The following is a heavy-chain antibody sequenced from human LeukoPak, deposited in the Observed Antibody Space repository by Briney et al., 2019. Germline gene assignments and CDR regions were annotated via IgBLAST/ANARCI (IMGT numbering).Heavy chain of an antibody. CDR3: ARALSYAGGFFDS. J-gene: IGHJ4*02. CDR1: GFTVSRQF. CDR2: VYSVGST. Sequence: GGSLRLSCEVSGFTVSRQFMSWVRQAPGKGLEWVSTVYSVGSTYYADSVRGRFTISRLNSNNTLYLQMNSLRPNDTPVYYCARALSYAGGFFDSWGQGILVTVSS. V-gene: IGHV3-53*04. D-gene: IGHD1-26*01.